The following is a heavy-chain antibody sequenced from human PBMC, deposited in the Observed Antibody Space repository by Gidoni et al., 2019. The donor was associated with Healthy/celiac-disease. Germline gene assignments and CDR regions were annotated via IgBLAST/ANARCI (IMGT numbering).Heavy chain of an antibody. J-gene: IGHJ6*03. CDR2: SSGSGGST. V-gene: IGHV3-23*01. Sequence: EVQLLESGRRLVQPGGSLRLSCAAPGFPFSSYAMSCVVQAPGKGLGWVSASSGSGGSTYYADSVKGRFTISRDNSKNTLYLQMNSLRAEDTAVYYCAKDPGAGATTDYYYMDVWGKGTTVTVSS. D-gene: IGHD1-26*01. CDR3: AKDPGAGATTDYYYMDV. CDR1: GFPFSSYA.